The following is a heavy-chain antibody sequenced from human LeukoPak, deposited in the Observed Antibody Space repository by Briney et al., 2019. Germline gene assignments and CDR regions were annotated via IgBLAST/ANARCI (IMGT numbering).Heavy chain of an antibody. CDR3: ARDSSGPLYGSGRLD. J-gene: IGHJ4*02. CDR1: GFTFRSYS. V-gene: IGHV3-21*01. CDR2: ISSSSRYI. D-gene: IGHD3-10*01. Sequence: GGSLRLSCAASGFTFRSYSMNWVRQAPGKGLEWVSSISSSSRYIYYADSVKGRFTISRDNAKNSLYLQMNSLRAEDTAVYYCARDSSGPLYGSGRLDWGQGTLVTVSS.